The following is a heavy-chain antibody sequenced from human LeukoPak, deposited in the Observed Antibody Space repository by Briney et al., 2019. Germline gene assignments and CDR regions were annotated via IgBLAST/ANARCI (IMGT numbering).Heavy chain of an antibody. J-gene: IGHJ6*03. D-gene: IGHD3-3*01. V-gene: IGHV1-69*06. CDR3: ASVTFGVVTYYYYYYMDV. CDR2: IIPIFGTA. Sequence: GASVKVSCKASGGTFSSYAISWVRQAPGQGLEWMGGIIPIFGTANYAQKFQGRVTITADKSTSTAYMELSSLRSEDTAVYYCASVTFGVVTYYYYYYMDVWGKGTTVTVSS. CDR1: GGTFSSYA.